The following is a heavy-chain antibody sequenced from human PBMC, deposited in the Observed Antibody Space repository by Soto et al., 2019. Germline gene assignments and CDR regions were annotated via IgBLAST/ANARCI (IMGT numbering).Heavy chain of an antibody. Sequence: GASVKVSCKASGYTFTSYVISWVRQAPGQGLEWMGRIIPILGIANYAQKFQGRFTITADKSTSTAYMELSSLRSEDTAVYYCARIWDCISTSCYDNWFDPWGQGTLVTVSS. J-gene: IGHJ5*02. CDR3: ARIWDCISTSCYDNWFDP. V-gene: IGHV1-69*04. D-gene: IGHD2-2*01. CDR1: GYTFTSYV. CDR2: IIPILGIA.